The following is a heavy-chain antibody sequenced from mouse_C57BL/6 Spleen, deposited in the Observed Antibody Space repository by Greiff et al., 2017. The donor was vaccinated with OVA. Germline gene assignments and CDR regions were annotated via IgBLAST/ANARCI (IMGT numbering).Heavy chain of an antibody. CDR1: GYSITSGYY. CDR3: ARAGYYGSSYEDWYFDV. CDR2: ISYDGSN. D-gene: IGHD1-1*01. V-gene: IGHV3-6*01. Sequence: DVKLQESGPGLVKPSQSLSLTCSVTGYSITSGYYWNWIRQFPGNKLEWMGYISYDGSNNYNPSLKNRISITRDTSKNQFFLKLNSVTTEDTATYYCARAGYYGSSYEDWYFDVWGTGTTVTVSS. J-gene: IGHJ1*03.